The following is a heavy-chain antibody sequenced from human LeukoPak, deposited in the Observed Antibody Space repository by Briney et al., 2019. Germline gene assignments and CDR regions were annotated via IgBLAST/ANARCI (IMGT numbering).Heavy chain of an antibody. Sequence: GGSLRLSCAASGFTFSSYGMSWVRQAPGKGLEWVSSISSSSSYIYYADSVKGRFTISRDNAKNSLYLQMNSLRAEDTAVYYCARDSVCGGSCYGLLSWFDPWGQGTLVTVSS. CDR1: GFTFSSYG. CDR2: ISSSSSYI. V-gene: IGHV3-21*01. J-gene: IGHJ5*02. CDR3: ARDSVCGGSCYGLLSWFDP. D-gene: IGHD2-15*01.